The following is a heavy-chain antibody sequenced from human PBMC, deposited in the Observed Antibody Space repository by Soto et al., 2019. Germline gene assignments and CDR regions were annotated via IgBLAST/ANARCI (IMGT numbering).Heavy chain of an antibody. V-gene: IGHV4-59*01. CDR2: IYYSGSA. D-gene: IGHD2-15*01. CDR1: GGSISNYY. Sequence: SETLSLTCTVSGGSISNYYCSWIRQPPGKGLEWIGYIYYSGSANYNPSLKSRVTISVDTSKNQFSLKLSSVTAADTAVYYCARAGAATLSDFWGQGTLVTVAS. J-gene: IGHJ4*02. CDR3: ARAGAATLSDF.